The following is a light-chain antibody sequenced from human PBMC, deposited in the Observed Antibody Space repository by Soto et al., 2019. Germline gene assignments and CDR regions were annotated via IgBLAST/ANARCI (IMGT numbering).Light chain of an antibody. CDR3: QQRYNWPPIT. V-gene: IGKV3-11*01. CDR2: DAS. Sequence: ETVLTQSPATLSLSPGERATLSCRASQSVGSYLTWYQQKPGQAPRLLIYDASNRATGIPARFSGSGSGTDFTLTISSLEPEDFAVYSCQQRYNWPPITFGQGTRLEIK. CDR1: QSVGSY. J-gene: IGKJ5*01.